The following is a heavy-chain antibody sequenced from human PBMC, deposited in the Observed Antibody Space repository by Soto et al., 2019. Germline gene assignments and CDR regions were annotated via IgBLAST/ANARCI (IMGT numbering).Heavy chain of an antibody. V-gene: IGHV3-21*02. Sequence: EVQLVESGGGLVKPGGSLRLSCAASGFTFSSYDMNWVRQAPGKGLEWVSSITSSSTYMYYADSVKGRFTTSRDNAGNSLYLQMNSLRAEDTAVYYCARVGMASGNGYGSGSYDIWGQGTLITVSS. CDR3: ARVGMASGNGYGSGSYDI. CDR1: GFTFSSYD. D-gene: IGHD3-10*01. CDR2: ITSSSTYM. J-gene: IGHJ4*02.